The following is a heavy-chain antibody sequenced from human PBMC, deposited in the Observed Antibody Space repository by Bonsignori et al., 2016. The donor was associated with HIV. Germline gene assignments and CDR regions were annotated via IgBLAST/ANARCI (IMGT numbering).Heavy chain of an antibody. CDR3: ARAAYSSSWFLTDDAFDV. J-gene: IGHJ3*01. V-gene: IGHV4-30-4*01. CDR2: IYYRGST. Sequence: RQAPGKGLEWIGNIYYRGSTYYNPSLKSRVTISLNTSKNLLSLKLTSVTAADTAVYYCARAAYSSSWFLTDDAFDVWGQGTMVTVSS. D-gene: IGHD6-13*01.